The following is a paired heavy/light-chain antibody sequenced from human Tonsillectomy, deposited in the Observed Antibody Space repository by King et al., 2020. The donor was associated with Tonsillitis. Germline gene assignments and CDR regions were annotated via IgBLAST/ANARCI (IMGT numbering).Heavy chain of an antibody. Sequence: QVQLVQSGAEVKKPGASVKLSCKASGYTFISYYMHWVRQAPGQGLEWMGIINPSVASTGYAQKFQGRVTMTRDTSTSTVYMDLSSLRSEDTAVYYCARGKVGTWTGSYYYYGLDVWGQGTTVTVSS. D-gene: IGHD2-15*01. CDR1: GYTFISYY. CDR2: INPSVAST. CDR3: ARGKVGTWTGSYYYYGLDV. V-gene: IGHV1-46*03. J-gene: IGHJ6*02.
Light chain of an antibody. CDR1: SSDVGGYDY. J-gene: IGLJ2*01. V-gene: IGLV2-8*01. Sequence: QSALTQPPSASGSPGQSVTISCTGTSSDVGGYDYVSWYQQHPGKAPKLMISEVNKRPSGVPERFSGSKSGNTASLTVSGLQAEDEADYYCSSYAGSNNFEVLFGGGTKLTVL. CDR2: EVN. CDR3: SSYAGSNNFEVL.